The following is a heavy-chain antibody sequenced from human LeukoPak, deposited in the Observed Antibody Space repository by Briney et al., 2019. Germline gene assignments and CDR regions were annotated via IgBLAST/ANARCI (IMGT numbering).Heavy chain of an antibody. CDR2: ISGGGGNT. CDR3: AKRPHCTGGVCYSIDY. J-gene: IGHJ4*02. D-gene: IGHD2-8*02. V-gene: IGHV3-23*01. Sequence: PGGSLRLSCAASGFTFSSYGMSWVRQAPGKGLEWVSAISGGGGNTHYADSVKGRFTISRDNSKNTLYLQMNSLRAEDTAVYYCAKRPHCTGGVCYSIDYWGQGTLVTVSS. CDR1: GFTFSSYG.